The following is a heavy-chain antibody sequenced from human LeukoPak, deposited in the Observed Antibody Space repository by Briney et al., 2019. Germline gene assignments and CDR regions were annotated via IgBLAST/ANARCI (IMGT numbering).Heavy chain of an antibody. V-gene: IGHV4-34*01. CDR2: INPSGSA. D-gene: IGHD2/OR15-2a*01. J-gene: IGHJ6*03. CDR3: ARDPDYFVSGMDV. CDR1: GGSFSANF. Sequence: PSETLSLTCAVYGGSFSANFWTWICQPPGKGLEWIGEINPSGSANYNPSLKSRVTISVDTSKNQISLKLKSVTVADTAVYFCARDPDYFVSGMDVWGGGTKVTVSS.